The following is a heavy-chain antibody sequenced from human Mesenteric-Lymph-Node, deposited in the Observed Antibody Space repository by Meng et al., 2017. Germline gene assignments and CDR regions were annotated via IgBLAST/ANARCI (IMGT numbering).Heavy chain of an antibody. Sequence: SQTLSVTCTVSRGSTSCGSGVWLWIPELPVKAFDRIGWTYFGWTTNYIPSLRSQVAISIDTFKNHYTLKLTAVTTADTAVYVCARTNYGDYNWFDPRGQGTLVTVSS. D-gene: IGHD4-17*01. J-gene: IGHJ5*02. CDR2: TYFGWTT. CDR3: ARTNYGDYNWFDP. CDR1: RGSTSCGSGV. V-gene: IGHV4-31*02.